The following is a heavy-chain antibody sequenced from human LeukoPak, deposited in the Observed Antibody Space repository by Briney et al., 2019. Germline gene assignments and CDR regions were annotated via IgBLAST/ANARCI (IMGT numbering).Heavy chain of an antibody. J-gene: IGHJ5*02. V-gene: IGHV1-69*13. CDR2: IIPIFGTA. Sequence: ASVTVSCKASGGTFSSYAISWVRQAPGRGLEWMGGIIPIFGTANYAQKFQGRVTITADESTSTAYMELSSLRSEDTAVYYCARDSSSWTNWFDPWGQGTLVTVSS. CDR1: GGTFSSYA. CDR3: ARDSSSWTNWFDP. D-gene: IGHD6-13*01.